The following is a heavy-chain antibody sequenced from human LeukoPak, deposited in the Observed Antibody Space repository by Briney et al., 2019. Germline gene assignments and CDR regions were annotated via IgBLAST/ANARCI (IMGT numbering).Heavy chain of an antibody. Sequence: ASVKVSCKASGYTFTGYYMHWVRQAPGQGLEWMGWINPNSGGTNYAQKFQGRVTMTRDTSISTAYMELSRLRSDDMAVYYCARAGNYGDYFDYWGQGTLVTVSS. CDR2: INPNSGGT. CDR3: ARAGNYGDYFDY. CDR1: GYTFTGYY. V-gene: IGHV1-2*02. J-gene: IGHJ4*02. D-gene: IGHD4-17*01.